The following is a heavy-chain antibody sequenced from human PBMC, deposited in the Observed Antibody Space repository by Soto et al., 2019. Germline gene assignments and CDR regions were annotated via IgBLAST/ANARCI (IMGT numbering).Heavy chain of an antibody. J-gene: IGHJ4*02. V-gene: IGHV1-18*01. Sequence: QVQLVQSGSEVKKPGASVRVTCKASGYTFRNYGISWVREAPGQGLEWMGWVSAYTRNSNYAQKFEDRVIMTADTATSTADLKLRGLRSDDTAIYYCARDRQWEPLLYWGQGTLVTVSS. D-gene: IGHD1-26*01. CDR2: VSAYTRNS. CDR1: GYTFRNYG. CDR3: ARDRQWEPLLY.